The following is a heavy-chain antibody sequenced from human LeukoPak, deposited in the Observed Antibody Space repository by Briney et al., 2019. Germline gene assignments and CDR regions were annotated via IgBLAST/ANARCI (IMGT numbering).Heavy chain of an antibody. CDR1: GGTFSSYA. D-gene: IGHD3-3*01. V-gene: IGHV1-69*05. J-gene: IGHJ5*02. Sequence: SVKVSCKASGGTFSSYAISWVRQAPGQGLEWMGRIIPIFGTANYAQKFQGRVTITTDESTSTAYMELSSLRSEDTAVYYCARESIFGVVTTYNWFDPWGQGTLVTVSS. CDR2: IIPIFGTA. CDR3: ARESIFGVVTTYNWFDP.